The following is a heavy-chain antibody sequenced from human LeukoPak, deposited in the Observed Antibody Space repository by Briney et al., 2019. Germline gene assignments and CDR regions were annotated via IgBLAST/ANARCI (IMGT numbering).Heavy chain of an antibody. J-gene: IGHJ4*02. Sequence: GGSLRLSCAASGFTFRNYWMSWIRQAPGRGLEWVANIKLDGTQKNYIQSVRGRFTISRDNARNFLYLQLSSLRAEDTAVYYCTRDFWTDYWGQGTLVTVSS. CDR2: IKLDGTQK. D-gene: IGHD3/OR15-3a*01. CDR3: TRDFWTDY. V-gene: IGHV3-7*01. CDR1: GFTFRNYW.